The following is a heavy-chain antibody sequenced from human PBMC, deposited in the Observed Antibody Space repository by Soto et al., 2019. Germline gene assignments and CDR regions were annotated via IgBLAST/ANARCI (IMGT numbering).Heavy chain of an antibody. CDR1: GFTLSSYG. CDR3: ATHYDKASMHDY. D-gene: IGHD3-22*01. CDR2: ISYDGSNK. Sequence: GSLRLSCAASGFTLSSYGMHWVRQAPGKGLEWVAVISYDGSNKYYADSVKGRFTISRDNSKNTLYLQMNSLRAEDTAVYYCATHYDKASMHDYWGQGTLVTVSS. V-gene: IGHV3-30*03. J-gene: IGHJ4*02.